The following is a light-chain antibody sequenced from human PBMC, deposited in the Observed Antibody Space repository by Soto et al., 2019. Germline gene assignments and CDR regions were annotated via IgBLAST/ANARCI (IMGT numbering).Light chain of an antibody. V-gene: IGKV3-20*01. CDR1: QSVSSNH. CDR3: QQYSSSRT. J-gene: IGKJ1*01. CDR2: GGS. Sequence: EIVLTQYQGTLSLSLGERATLSCRASQSVSSNHLAWYQQKPGQAPRLLIYGGSSRATGIPVRFSGSGSETDFTLTITRLEPEDFAVYYCQQYSSSRTFGQGTKVDIK.